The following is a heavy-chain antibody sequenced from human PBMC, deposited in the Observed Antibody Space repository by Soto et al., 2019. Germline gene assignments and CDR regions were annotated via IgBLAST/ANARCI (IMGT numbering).Heavy chain of an antibody. CDR1: GYTLTELS. CDR3: ASSSGYYYDFDY. J-gene: IGHJ4*02. V-gene: IGHV1-24*01. D-gene: IGHD3-22*01. CDR2: FDPEDGET. Sequence: ALVKVSCKVSGYTLTELSMHWVRQAPGKGLEWMGGFDPEDGETIYAQKFQGRVTMTEDTSTDTAYMELSSLRSEDTAVYYCASSSGYYYDFDYWGQGTLVTVSS.